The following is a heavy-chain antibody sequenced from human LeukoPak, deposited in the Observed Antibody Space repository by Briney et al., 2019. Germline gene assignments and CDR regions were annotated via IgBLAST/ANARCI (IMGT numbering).Heavy chain of an antibody. D-gene: IGHD1-1*01. CDR1: GFTFNTYA. Sequence: GSLRLSCAASGFTFNTYAMSWVRQAPGKGLEWIGYVDHTGSTNFNPSLNGRVSISRDTTRNLFSLRLRSVTAADTAVYFCARGRVSSSTWYSTYYYYFYMDVWGKGTTVTVSS. CDR2: VDHTGST. J-gene: IGHJ6*03. V-gene: IGHV4-59*01. CDR3: ARGRVSSSTWYSTYYYYFYMDV.